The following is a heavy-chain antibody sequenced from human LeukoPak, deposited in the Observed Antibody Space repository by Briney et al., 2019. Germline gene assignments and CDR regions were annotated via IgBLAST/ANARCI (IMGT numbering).Heavy chain of an antibody. D-gene: IGHD3-16*01. CDR1: GGSISSSSYY. V-gene: IGHV4-39*07. CDR2: IYYSGST. Sequence: SEILSLTCTVSGGSISSSSYYWGWIRQPPGKGLEWIGSIYYSGSTYYNPSLKSRVTISVDTSKNQFSLKLSSVTAADTAVYYCARFWGPGGFGRSYYYYYYMDVWGKGTTVTISS. CDR3: ARFWGPGGFGRSYYYYYYMDV. J-gene: IGHJ6*03.